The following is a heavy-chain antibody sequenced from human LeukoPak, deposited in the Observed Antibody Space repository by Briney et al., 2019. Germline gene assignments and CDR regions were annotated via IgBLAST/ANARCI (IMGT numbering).Heavy chain of an antibody. V-gene: IGHV3-21*01. CDR2: ITRSTSYI. D-gene: IGHD5-24*01. CDR3: ARDPNPRDGGY. J-gene: IGHJ4*02. CDR1: GFNFSAYS. Sequence: GGSLRLSCAASGFNFSAYSVNWVRQAPGKGREWVSSITRSTSYIYFADSVRGRFTISRDNAKNSLYLQMNSLRAEDTAVYYCARDPNPRDGGYWGQGTLVTVSS.